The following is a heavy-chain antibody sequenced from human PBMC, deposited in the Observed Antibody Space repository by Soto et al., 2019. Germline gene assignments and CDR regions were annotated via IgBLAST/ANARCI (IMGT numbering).Heavy chain of an antibody. CDR3: ARGPLVVLNYFES. CDR2: IFPLTDIP. CDR1: GGTFRNYP. J-gene: IGHJ4*02. Sequence: QVQLVQSGTEVTKPGSSVKVYCKASGGTFRNYPINWVRQAPGQGLEWMGSIFPLTDIPDYAQNFQARLTISADKSTSTAYMELSSLTSDDTAMYFCARGPLVVLNYFESWGQGTLVTVSS. V-gene: IGHV1-69*02.